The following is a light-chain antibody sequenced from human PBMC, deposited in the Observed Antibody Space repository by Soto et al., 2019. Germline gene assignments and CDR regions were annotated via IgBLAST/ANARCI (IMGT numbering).Light chain of an antibody. CDR3: QQYNSY. V-gene: IGKV1-5*01. CDR1: QNIRNW. J-gene: IGKJ2*01. Sequence: DTRMTQSPSTLSASVGDRVTFTCRASQNIRNWLAWYQQKPGEAPRLLIYDASSLESGVPSRFSGSGYGTEFTLASSSLQPDDSATYYCQQYNSYFGQGTKLEIK. CDR2: DAS.